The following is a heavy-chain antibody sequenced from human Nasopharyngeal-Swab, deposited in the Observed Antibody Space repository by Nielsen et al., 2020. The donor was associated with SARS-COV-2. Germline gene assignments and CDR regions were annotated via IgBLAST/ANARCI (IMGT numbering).Heavy chain of an antibody. CDR3: AKDNNPYYYDSSGYAFDI. V-gene: IGHV3-30-3*02. D-gene: IGHD3-22*01. Sequence: WIRQPPGKGLEWVAVISYDGSNKYYADSVKGRFTISRDNAKNSLYLQMNSLRAEDTALYYCAKDNNPYYYDSSGYAFDIWGQGTMVTVSS. CDR2: ISYDGSNK. J-gene: IGHJ3*02.